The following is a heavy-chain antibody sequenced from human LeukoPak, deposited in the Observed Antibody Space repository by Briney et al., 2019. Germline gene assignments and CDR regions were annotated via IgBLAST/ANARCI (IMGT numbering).Heavy chain of an antibody. CDR3: ARDNCLLLWFGEAVRGEEVNGFDP. CDR1: GFTFSSYS. J-gene: IGHJ5*02. D-gene: IGHD3-10*01. CDR2: ISNSGDNT. Sequence: GGSLRLSCAASGFTFSSYSMNWVRQAPGKGLEWVSAISNSGDNTYYADSVKGRFTISRDNSKNTLYLQMNSLRAEDTAVYYCARDNCLLLWFGEAVRGEEVNGFDPWGQGTLVSVS. V-gene: IGHV3-23*01.